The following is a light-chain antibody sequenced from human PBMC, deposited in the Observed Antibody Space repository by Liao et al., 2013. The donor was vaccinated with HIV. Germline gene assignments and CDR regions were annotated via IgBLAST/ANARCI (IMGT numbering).Light chain of an antibody. Sequence: SYELTQPPSVSVAPGKTARISCGGNNIGSKSVHWYQQKPGQAPVLVIYNDNDRPSGIPERFSGSNSGNTATLSISRVEAGDEADYYCQAWDSSTGVFGSGTKVTVL. V-gene: IGLV3-21*01. J-gene: IGLJ1*01. CDR1: NIGSKS. CDR2: NDN. CDR3: QAWDSSTGV.